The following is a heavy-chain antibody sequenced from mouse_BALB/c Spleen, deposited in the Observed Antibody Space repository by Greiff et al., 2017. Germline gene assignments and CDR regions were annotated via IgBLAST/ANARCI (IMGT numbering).Heavy chain of an antibody. CDR2: INPGSGGT. V-gene: IGHV1-54*01. D-gene: IGHD2-4*01. CDR3: GKGLLDYGLDY. CDR1: GYAFTNYL. J-gene: IGHJ2*01. Sequence: QVQLQQSGAELVRPGTSVKVSCKASGYAFTNYLIEWVKQRPGQGLEWIGVINPGSGGTNYNEKFKGKATLTADKSSSTAYMQLSSLTSDDSAVYYCGKGLLDYGLDYWGQGTTLTVSS.